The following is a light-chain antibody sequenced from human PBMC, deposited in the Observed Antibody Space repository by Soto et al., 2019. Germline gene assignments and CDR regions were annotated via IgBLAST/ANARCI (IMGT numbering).Light chain of an antibody. CDR2: GAS. V-gene: IGKV3-15*01. J-gene: IGKJ1*01. Sequence: EIVMTHSPVTLSVSPGERATLSCGASESVSSNLDWYQQKPGQAPRLLIYGASTRATGIPARFSASGSGTEFTLTISSLQAEDFAVYYCQQYNNWSWTFGQGTKVEAK. CDR1: ESVSSN. CDR3: QQYNNWSWT.